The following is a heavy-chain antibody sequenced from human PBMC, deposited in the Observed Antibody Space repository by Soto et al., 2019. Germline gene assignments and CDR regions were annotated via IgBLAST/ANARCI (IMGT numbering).Heavy chain of an antibody. V-gene: IGHV4-59*08. D-gene: IGHD3-10*01. CDR3: STVVVVRGVPRPLAI. Sequence: PSETLSLTCTVSGGSISSYYWSWIRQPPGKGLEWIGYIYYSGSTNYNPSLKSRVTISVDTSKNQFSLKLSSVTAADTAVYYCSTVVVVRGVPRPLAIWGQGTMVTVSS. CDR2: IYYSGST. J-gene: IGHJ3*02. CDR1: GGSISSYY.